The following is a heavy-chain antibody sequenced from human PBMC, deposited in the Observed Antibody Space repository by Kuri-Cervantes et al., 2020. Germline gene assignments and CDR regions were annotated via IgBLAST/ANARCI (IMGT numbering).Heavy chain of an antibody. D-gene: IGHD6-19*01. Sequence: GESLKISCTASGFAFGDYAMSWVRQAPGKGLEWVSGINWNGGRRGYAASVEGRFTISRDNAKNSLYLQMNSLRAEDTSLYYCAKAVAGPDPYYFYYMDVWGKGTTVTVSS. CDR3: AKAVAGPDPYYFYYMDV. V-gene: IGHV3-20*04. CDR2: INWNGGRR. J-gene: IGHJ6*03. CDR1: GFAFGDYA.